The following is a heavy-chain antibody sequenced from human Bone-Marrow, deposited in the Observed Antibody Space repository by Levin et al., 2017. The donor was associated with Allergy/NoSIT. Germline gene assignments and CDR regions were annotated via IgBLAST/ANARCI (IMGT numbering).Heavy chain of an antibody. Sequence: GESLKISCAASGFTFSSYAMSWVRQAPGKGLEWVSAISGSGGSTYYADSVKGRFTISRDNSKNTLYLQMNSLRAEDTAVYYCAKDSDYGGNSASLYYFDYWGQGTLVTVSS. CDR1: GFTFSSYA. CDR2: ISGSGGST. CDR3: AKDSDYGGNSASLYYFDY. D-gene: IGHD4-23*01. V-gene: IGHV3-23*01. J-gene: IGHJ4*02.